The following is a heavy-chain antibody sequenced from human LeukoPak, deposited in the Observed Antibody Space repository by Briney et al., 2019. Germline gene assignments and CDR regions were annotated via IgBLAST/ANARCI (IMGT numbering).Heavy chain of an antibody. CDR2: INPNSGGT. CDR3: ASGFLDYDSSGYYYYIGY. D-gene: IGHD3-22*01. V-gene: IGHV1-2*02. Sequence: ASVKVSCKASGYTFTGYYMHWVRQAPGQGLEWMGWINPNSGGTNYAQKFQGRVTMTRDTSISTAYMEPSRLRSDDTAVYYCASGFLDYDSSGYYYYIGYWGQGTLVTVSS. J-gene: IGHJ4*02. CDR1: GYTFTGYY.